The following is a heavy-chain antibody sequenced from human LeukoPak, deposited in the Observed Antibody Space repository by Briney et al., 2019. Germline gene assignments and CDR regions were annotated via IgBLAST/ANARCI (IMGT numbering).Heavy chain of an antibody. Sequence: PSQTLSLTCTVSGGSISSGSYYWSWIRQPAGKGLEWIGRIYTSGSTNYNPSLKSRVTISVDTSKNQFSLKLSSVTAADTAVYYCARDSVTTYYYGSSGYYGYNWFDPWGQGTLVTVSS. CDR3: ARDSVTTYYYGSSGYYGYNWFDP. CDR1: GGSISSGSYY. D-gene: IGHD3-22*01. J-gene: IGHJ5*02. V-gene: IGHV4-61*02. CDR2: IYTSGST.